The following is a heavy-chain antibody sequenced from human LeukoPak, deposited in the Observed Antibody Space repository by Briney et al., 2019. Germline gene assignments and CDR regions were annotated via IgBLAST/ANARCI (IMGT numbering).Heavy chain of an antibody. Sequence: ASVKVSCKASGYTFTSYYMHRVRQAPGQGLEWMGIINPDGGSTTYAQKFQGRVTMTRDTSSSTAYMELSSLRSADTAVYYCASEYKYDSSGANAFDIWGQGTMVTVSS. CDR1: GYTFTSYY. J-gene: IGHJ3*02. CDR3: ASEYKYDSSGANAFDI. D-gene: IGHD3-22*01. CDR2: INPDGGST. V-gene: IGHV1-46*01.